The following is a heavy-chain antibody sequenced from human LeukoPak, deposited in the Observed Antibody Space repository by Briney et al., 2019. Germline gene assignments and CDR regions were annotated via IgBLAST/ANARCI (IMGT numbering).Heavy chain of an antibody. J-gene: IGHJ4*02. V-gene: IGHV4-34*01. CDR2: INHSGST. CDR3: ARAYGSGTAADY. Sequence: SEPLSLTCAVYGGSFSGCYWSWIRQPPGKGLEWIGEINHSGSTNYNPSLKSRVTISVDTSKNQFSLKLSSVTAADTAVYYCARAYGSGTAADYWGQGTLVTVSS. D-gene: IGHD3-10*01. CDR1: GGSFSGCY.